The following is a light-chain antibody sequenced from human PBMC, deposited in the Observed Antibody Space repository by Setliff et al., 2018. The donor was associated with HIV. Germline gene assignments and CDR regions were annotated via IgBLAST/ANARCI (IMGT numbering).Light chain of an antibody. CDR2: RNN. CDR1: SSNIGSNT. V-gene: IGLV1-44*01. CDR3: QSYDNSLSGSL. Sequence: QSALAQPPSASGTPGQRVTISCSGSSSNIGSNTVNWYQQLPGTAPKLLIYRNNQRPSGVPDRFSGSKSGTSASLAISGLQSEDEADYYCQSYDNSLSGSLFGGGTKVTVL. J-gene: IGLJ2*01.